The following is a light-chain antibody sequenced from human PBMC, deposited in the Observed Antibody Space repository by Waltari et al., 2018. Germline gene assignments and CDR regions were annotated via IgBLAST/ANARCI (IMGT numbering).Light chain of an antibody. V-gene: IGKV3D-15*01. Sequence: MTPLPVTLSLSPGETATPSCRASQSVNRNLAWYQQKPGQPPRLLIYGVSSRATGIPDRFTGSGSGMEFTLTISSLEPEDVGIYHCQQSIQWPYTFGQGTKVEIK. J-gene: IGKJ2*01. CDR3: QQSIQWPYT. CDR1: QSVNRN. CDR2: GVS.